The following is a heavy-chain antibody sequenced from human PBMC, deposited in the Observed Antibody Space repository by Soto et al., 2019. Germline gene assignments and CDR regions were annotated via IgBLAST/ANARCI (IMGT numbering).Heavy chain of an antibody. D-gene: IGHD3-10*01. CDR1: GGSISSYY. CDR3: ARQGNLWFGESDP. CDR2: IYYSGST. J-gene: IGHJ5*02. Sequence: QVQLQESGPGLVKPSETLSLTCTVSGGSISSYYWSWIRQPPGKGLEWIGYIYYSGSTNYNPSLKSPSPISVDTSKNQFSLKLSSVTAADTAVYYCARQGNLWFGESDPWGQGTLVTVSS. V-gene: IGHV4-59*08.